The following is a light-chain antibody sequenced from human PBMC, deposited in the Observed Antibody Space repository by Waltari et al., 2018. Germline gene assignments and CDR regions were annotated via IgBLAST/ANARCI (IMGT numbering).Light chain of an antibody. V-gene: IGLV3-10*01. CDR1: ALPKKY. CDR2: EAS. Sequence: SYELTQPPSVSVSPGQTARITCSGDALPKKYAYWYQQKSGQAPVLVIYEASKRPSGIPERISGSSSGTMATLTSSGAQVEDEGDYYCYSADSTVNHDVFGTGTKVTVL. CDR3: YSADSTVNHDV. J-gene: IGLJ1*01.